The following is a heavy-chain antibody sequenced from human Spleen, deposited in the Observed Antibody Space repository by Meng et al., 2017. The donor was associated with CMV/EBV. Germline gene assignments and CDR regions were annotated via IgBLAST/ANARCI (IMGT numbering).Heavy chain of an antibody. CDR3: ARDYPTGVTKIFDC. Sequence: SQTLSLTCAISGDSVSSNSAAWNWIRQSPSRGLEWLGRTYYRSKWYDDYAMAVKSRITINPDTSKNQFSLQLNSVTPEDTAVYYCARDYPTGVTKIFDCWGQGILVTVSS. D-gene: IGHD1-1*01. CDR2: TYYRSKWYD. V-gene: IGHV6-1*01. CDR1: GDSVSSNSAA. J-gene: IGHJ4*02.